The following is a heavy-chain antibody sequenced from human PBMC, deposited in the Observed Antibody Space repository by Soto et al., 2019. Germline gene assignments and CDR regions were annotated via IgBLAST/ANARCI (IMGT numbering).Heavy chain of an antibody. V-gene: IGHV1-69*13. D-gene: IGHD2-8*01. CDR3: ARVPPGTGMVDNYYYYAMDV. J-gene: IGHJ6*02. CDR2: VIPVFRRP. Sequence: SVKVSCKASGGTFSRYAISWVRQAPGQGLEWMGGVIPVFRRPDYAQKFQGRLTISADQSTGTVYMELSRLRSEDTAVYYCARVPPGTGMVDNYYYYAMDVWGQGTTVTVS. CDR1: GGTFSRYA.